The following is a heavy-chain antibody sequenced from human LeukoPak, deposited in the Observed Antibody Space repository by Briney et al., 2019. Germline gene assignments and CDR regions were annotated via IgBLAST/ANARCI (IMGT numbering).Heavy chain of an antibody. CDR2: ISSSGSTT. Sequence: GGSLRLSCAASGFTFSSYEMNWVRQAPGKGLEWVSYISSSGSTTYYADSVKGRFTISRDNAKNSLYLQMNSLRAEDTAVYYCAKLSRYCSSTSCYRNYMDVWGKGTTVTISS. CDR1: GFTFSSYE. CDR3: AKLSRYCSSTSCYRNYMDV. J-gene: IGHJ6*03. D-gene: IGHD2-2*01. V-gene: IGHV3-48*03.